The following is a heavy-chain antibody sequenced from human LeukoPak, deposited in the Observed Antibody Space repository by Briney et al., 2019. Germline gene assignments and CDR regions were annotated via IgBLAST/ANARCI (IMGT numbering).Heavy chain of an antibody. CDR3: ATFPLLSF. Sequence: PGGSLRLSCAASGFTFSSYGMSWVRQAPGKGLEWVSGISGSADTTYYADSAKGRFTISRDNSKNTLFLQMNSLRADDTAVYYCATFPLLSFWGQGTLVTVSS. V-gene: IGHV3-23*01. CDR2: ISGSADTT. D-gene: IGHD2-15*01. J-gene: IGHJ4*02. CDR1: GFTFSSYG.